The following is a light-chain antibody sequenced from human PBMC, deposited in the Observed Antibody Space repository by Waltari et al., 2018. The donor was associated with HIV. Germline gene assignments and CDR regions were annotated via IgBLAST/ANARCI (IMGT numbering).Light chain of an antibody. CDR3: GTWDTSLDAGV. V-gene: IGLV1-51*01. J-gene: IGLJ3*02. CDR1: SSNLGHYY. CDR2: DNN. Sequence: SVLTQPPSVSAAPGQMVTIPCSGSSSNLGHYYVSWFQQLPGAAPRFLIYDNNQRPSGVPDRFSGSRSGTSATLGVSGLQPGDEADYYCGTWDTSLDAGVFGGGTKLTVL.